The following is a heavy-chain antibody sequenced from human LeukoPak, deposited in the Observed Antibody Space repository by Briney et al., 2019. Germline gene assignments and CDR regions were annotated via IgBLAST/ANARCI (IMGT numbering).Heavy chain of an antibody. CDR1: GYTFTGYY. Sequence: ASVKVSCKASGYTFTGYYMHWVRQAPGQGLEWMGWINPNSGGTNYAQKFQGRVTMTRDTSISTAYMELSRLRSDDTAVYYCALTIAAAGTWFDPWGQGTLVTVSS. D-gene: IGHD6-13*01. CDR3: ALTIAAAGTWFDP. CDR2: INPNSGGT. J-gene: IGHJ5*02. V-gene: IGHV1-2*02.